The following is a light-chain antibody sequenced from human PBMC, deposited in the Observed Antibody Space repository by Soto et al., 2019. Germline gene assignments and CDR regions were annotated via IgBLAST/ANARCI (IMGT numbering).Light chain of an antibody. CDR2: TNN. CDR3: AAWDDSLNGPM. V-gene: IGLV1-44*01. CDR1: SSNIGTNT. Sequence: QSVLTQPPSASGAPGQRISIACSGGSSNIGTNTVNWYQQLPGTAPKLLIYTNNQRPSGVPDRFAGSKSGTSASLAISGLQSEDEADYYCAAWDDSLNGPMFGGGTKVTVL. J-gene: IGLJ3*02.